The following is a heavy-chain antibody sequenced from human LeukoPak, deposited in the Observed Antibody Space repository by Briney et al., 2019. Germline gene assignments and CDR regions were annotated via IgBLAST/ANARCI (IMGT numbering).Heavy chain of an antibody. Sequence: SETLSLTCTVSGYSISSGYYWGWIRQPPGKGLEWIGSIYHSGSTYYNPSLKSRVTISVDTSKNQFSLKLSSVTAADTAVYYRYGSGKMYYFDYWGQGTLVTVSS. D-gene: IGHD3-10*01. CDR2: IYHSGST. CDR1: GYSISSGYY. CDR3: YGSGKMYYFDY. J-gene: IGHJ4*02. V-gene: IGHV4-38-2*02.